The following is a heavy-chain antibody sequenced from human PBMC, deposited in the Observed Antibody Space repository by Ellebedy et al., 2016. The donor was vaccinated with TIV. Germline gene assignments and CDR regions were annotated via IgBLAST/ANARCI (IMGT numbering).Heavy chain of an antibody. CDR3: ARDPALPRGRFDT. V-gene: IGHV4-39*07. J-gene: IGHJ5*02. CDR2: IYYSGSA. Sequence: MPSETLSLTCTVSGGSISNSDYYWNWIRQPPGKGLEWIGSIYYSGSAYYNPSLKSRVPVSVDTSQNQFSLNLSSVTAADTAVYYCARDPALPRGRFDTWGQGTLVTVSS. CDR1: GGSISNSDYY.